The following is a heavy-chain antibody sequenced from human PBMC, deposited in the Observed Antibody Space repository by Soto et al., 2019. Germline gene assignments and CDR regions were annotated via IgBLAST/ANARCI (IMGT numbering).Heavy chain of an antibody. CDR3: TTDEVAADPPFDP. Sequence: GGSLRLSCAASGFTFSNAWMSWVRQAPGKGLEWVGRIKSKTDGGTTDYAAPVKGRFTISRDDSKNTLYLQMNSLKTEDTAVYYCTTDEVAADPPFDPWGQGTLVTVSS. CDR1: GFTFSNAW. J-gene: IGHJ5*02. V-gene: IGHV3-15*01. CDR2: IKSKTDGGTT. D-gene: IGHD6-25*01.